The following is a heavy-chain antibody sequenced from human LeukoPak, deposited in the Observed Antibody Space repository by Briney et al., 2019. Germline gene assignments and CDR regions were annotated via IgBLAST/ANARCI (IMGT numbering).Heavy chain of an antibody. J-gene: IGHJ4*02. CDR3: ARDMSYYDSTSDY. Sequence: SGGSLRLSCAASGFTVSSNYMSWVRQAPGKGLEWVSVIYSGGSTYHADSVKGRFTISRDNSKNTLYLQMNSLRAEDTAVYYCARDMSYYDSTSDYWGQGTLVTVSS. CDR2: IYSGGST. D-gene: IGHD3-22*01. V-gene: IGHV3-66*01. CDR1: GFTVSSNY.